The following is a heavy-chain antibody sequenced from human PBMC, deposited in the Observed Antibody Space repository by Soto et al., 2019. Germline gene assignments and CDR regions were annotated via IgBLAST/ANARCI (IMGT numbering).Heavy chain of an antibody. CDR1: GYTFTSYA. CDR2: INAGNGNT. CDR3: ARGAGYCTSTSCSLGLYYYYMDV. V-gene: IGHV1-3*01. Sequence: QVHLVQSGAEVKKPGASVKISCKASGYTFTSYAMHWVRQAPGQRLEWMGWINAGNGNTKYSQKFQGRVTITRDTSATTAYMEVSNLRSEDTALYYCARGAGYCTSTSCSLGLYYYYMDVWGKGTMVTVSS. D-gene: IGHD2-2*01. J-gene: IGHJ6*03.